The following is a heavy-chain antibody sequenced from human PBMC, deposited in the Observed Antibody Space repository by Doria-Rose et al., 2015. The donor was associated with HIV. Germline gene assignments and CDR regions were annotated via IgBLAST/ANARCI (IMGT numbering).Heavy chain of an antibody. J-gene: IGHJ3*02. V-gene: IGHV3-9*01. CDR2: ISWNSDTI. CDR1: GLRFDDYA. D-gene: IGHD2-21*02. Sequence: VPLVQSGGGLLQPGRALRLSCAASGLRFDDYATHWVRQTQGKGLEWVAGISWNSDTIDYADSVKGRFTISRDNAKNSLYLQMNSLRAEDTALYYCTKRRGVTDIDPFDIWGQGTMVIVSS. CDR3: TKRRGVTDIDPFDI.